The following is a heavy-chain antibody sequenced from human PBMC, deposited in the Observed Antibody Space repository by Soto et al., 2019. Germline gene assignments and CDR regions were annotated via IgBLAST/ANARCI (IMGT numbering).Heavy chain of an antibody. CDR1: GGSISSYY. J-gene: IGHJ4*02. CDR2: IYYSGST. D-gene: IGHD4-17*01. V-gene: IGHV4-59*01. CDR3: ARLYGGNSFDY. Sequence: ETLSLTCTVSGGSISSYYWSWIRQPPGKGLEWIGYIYYSGSTNYNPSLKSRVTISVDTSKNQFSLKLSSVTAADTAVYYCARLYGGNSFDYWGQGTLVTVSS.